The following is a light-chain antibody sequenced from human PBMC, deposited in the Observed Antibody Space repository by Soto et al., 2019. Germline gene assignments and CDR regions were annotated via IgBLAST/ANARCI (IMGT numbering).Light chain of an antibody. CDR2: GAS. J-gene: IGKJ3*01. Sequence: EIVMTQSPATLSVSPGERATLSCRASQSVSNKLAWYQQKPGQAPRLVIYGASTRATGIPARFSGSGSGTEFTFTISSLQSEDFAIYYCQQYNNWPPRATFGPGT. CDR1: QSVSNK. V-gene: IGKV3-15*01. CDR3: QQYNNWPPRAT.